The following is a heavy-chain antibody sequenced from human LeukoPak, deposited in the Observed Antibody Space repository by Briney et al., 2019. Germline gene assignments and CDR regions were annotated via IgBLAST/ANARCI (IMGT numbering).Heavy chain of an antibody. CDR2: INPDGSVN. D-gene: IGHD3-10*01. J-gene: IGHJ4*02. Sequence: GGSLRLSCAASGFTFSTNWMIWVRQPPGKGLEWVASINPDGSVNFYVDSVKGRFTISRDNAKNSLYLQMNSLRVDDTAVYYCAKNGFGSYWGQGALVTVSP. V-gene: IGHV3-7*02. CDR1: GFTFSTNW. CDR3: AKNGFGSY.